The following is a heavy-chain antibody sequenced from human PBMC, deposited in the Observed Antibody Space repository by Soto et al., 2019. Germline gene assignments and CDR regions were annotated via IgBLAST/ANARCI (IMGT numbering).Heavy chain of an antibody. CDR1: GFTFTSYA. CDR3: AKHDFWTLYNTGLDS. D-gene: IGHD3-3*01. V-gene: IGHV3-23*01. Sequence: EVQLLESGGGLVQPGGSLRLSCSASGFTFTSYAMSWVRQAPGKGLEWVSGISGSGGATKSAYSVKGRFTISRDNFKNMLYLQMNSLRAEDTAVYYCAKHDFWTLYNTGLDSWGQGTLVTVSS. CDR2: ISGSGGAT. J-gene: IGHJ4*02.